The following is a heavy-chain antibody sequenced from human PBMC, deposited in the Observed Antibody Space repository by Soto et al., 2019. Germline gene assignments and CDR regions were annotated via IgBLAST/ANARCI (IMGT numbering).Heavy chain of an antibody. CDR2: IYYSGST. CDR3: ARGGGSPYHNHEFDF. CDR1: GDSISSYY. D-gene: IGHD6-19*01. V-gene: IGHV4-59*01. J-gene: IGHJ4*02. Sequence: SETLSLTCTVSGDSISSYYWSWIRQPPGKGLEWIGYIYYSGSTNYNPSLKSRVTISVDTSKNQFSLKLSSVTAADTAVYFCARGGGSPYHNHEFDFWGQGTLVTVSS.